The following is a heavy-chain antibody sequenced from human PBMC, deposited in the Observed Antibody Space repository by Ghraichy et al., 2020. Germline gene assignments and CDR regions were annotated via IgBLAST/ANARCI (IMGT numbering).Heavy chain of an antibody. CDR3: VRVFYGDYWGGDY. CDR1: GFTFSNYW. D-gene: IGHD4-17*01. Sequence: GGSLRLSCAASGFTFSNYWMSWVRQAPGKGLEWVANIKQDGSEKYYVDSMKGRFTISRDNAQNSLYLQMNSLRAEDTAVYYCVRVFYGDYWGGDYWGQGTLVTVSS. V-gene: IGHV3-7*04. CDR2: IKQDGSEK. J-gene: IGHJ4*02.